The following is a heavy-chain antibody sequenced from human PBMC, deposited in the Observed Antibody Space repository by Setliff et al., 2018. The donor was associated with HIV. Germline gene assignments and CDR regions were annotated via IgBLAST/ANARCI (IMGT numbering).Heavy chain of an antibody. CDR2: ISYDGSNK. V-gene: IGHV3-33*05. J-gene: IGHJ4*02. Sequence: GGSLRLSCAASGFTFSSYGMHWVRQAPGKGLEWVAVISYDGSNKYYADSVKDRFTISRDNAKNTLYLQMNSLRAEDTGVYYCHSGYDTEEQSYFDYWGQGTLVTVSS. CDR3: HSGYDTEEQSYFDY. CDR1: GFTFSSYG. D-gene: IGHD5-12*01.